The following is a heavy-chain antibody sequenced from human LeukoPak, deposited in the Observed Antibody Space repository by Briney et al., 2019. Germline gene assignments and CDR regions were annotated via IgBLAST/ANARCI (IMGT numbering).Heavy chain of an antibody. CDR2: IYSGGST. CDR1: GFTVSSNY. CDR3: ARAPITMVRGAPIDWFGP. J-gene: IGHJ5*02. Sequence: GGSLRLSCAASGFTVSSNYMSWVRQAPGKGLEWVSVIYSGGSTYYADSVKGRFTISRDNSKNTLYLQMNSLRAEDTAVYYCARAPITMVRGAPIDWFGPWGQGTLVTVSS. V-gene: IGHV3-66*01. D-gene: IGHD3-10*01.